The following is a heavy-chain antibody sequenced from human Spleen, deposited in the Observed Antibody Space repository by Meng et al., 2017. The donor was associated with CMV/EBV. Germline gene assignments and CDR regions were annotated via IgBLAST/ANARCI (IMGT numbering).Heavy chain of an antibody. V-gene: IGHV1-69*05. CDR2: IIPIFGTA. CDR1: GGTFSSYA. CDR3: ASRGVVTDAFDI. J-gene: IGHJ3*02. D-gene: IGHD2-21*02. Sequence: SVKVSCKASGGTFSSYAINWVRQAPGQGLEWMGGIIPIFGTANYAQKFQGRVTITTDESTTAAYMELSSLRSDDTAVYYCASRGVVTDAFDIWGQGTMVTVSS.